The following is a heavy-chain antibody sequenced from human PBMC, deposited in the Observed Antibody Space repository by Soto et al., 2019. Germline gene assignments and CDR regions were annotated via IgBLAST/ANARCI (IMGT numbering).Heavy chain of an antibody. CDR1: GFAFGNYP. Sequence: EAQLLQSGGGLVPPGGSLRLSCVASGFAFGNYPMAWVRQTPGKGLQWISTISGSGGMTDYEDAVKGRFTVSIDHSKDTVHLQMTSLRADDTAVYYCAKDRTMARGIRAFDICGQGTTVTISS. V-gene: IGHV3-23*01. CDR3: AKDRTMARGIRAFDI. D-gene: IGHD3-10*01. CDR2: ISGSGGMT. J-gene: IGHJ3*02.